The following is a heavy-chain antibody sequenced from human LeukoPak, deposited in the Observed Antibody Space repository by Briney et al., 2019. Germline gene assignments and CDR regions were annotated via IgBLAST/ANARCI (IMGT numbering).Heavy chain of an antibody. V-gene: IGHV3-48*03. CDR2: ISSSGSTI. CDR3: ASGGIYYGAAFEF. Sequence: QTGGSLRLSCAASGFTFSSYEMNWVRQAPGKGLEWVSYISSSGSTIYYADSVKGRFTISRDNAKNSLYLQMNSLRTEDTALYYCASGGIYYGAAFEFWGQGTLVTVSS. J-gene: IGHJ4*02. D-gene: IGHD1-26*01. CDR1: GFTFSSYE.